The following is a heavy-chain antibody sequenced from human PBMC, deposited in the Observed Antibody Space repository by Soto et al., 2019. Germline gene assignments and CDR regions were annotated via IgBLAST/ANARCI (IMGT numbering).Heavy chain of an antibody. CDR2: IRQDGTET. V-gene: IGHV3-7*03. D-gene: IGHD3-16*01. CDR1: GFTFSTYW. J-gene: IGHJ4*02. Sequence: EAQLVESGGGLVQPGGSLRLSCAASGFTFSTYWMNWVRQAPGMGLEWLAIIRQDGTETHYVDSVKGRFTISRDNTKNSLFLQMNNLRADDTAVYYCVGGAGELDYWGQGTLVTVSS. CDR3: VGGAGELDY.